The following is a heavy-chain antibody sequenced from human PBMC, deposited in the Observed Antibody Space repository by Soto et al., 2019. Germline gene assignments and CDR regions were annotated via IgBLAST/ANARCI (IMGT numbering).Heavy chain of an antibody. D-gene: IGHD6-13*01. J-gene: IGHJ4*02. CDR2: IYYSGST. CDR1: GGSISSYY. V-gene: IGHV4-59*01. Sequence: SETLSLTCTVSGGSISSYYWSWIRQPPGKGLEWIGNIYYSGSTNYNPSLKSRVTISVETSKNQFSLKLSSVTAADTDVYSRARRRLAIAAAGFDYWGQGTLVTVSS. CDR3: ARRRLAIAAAGFDY.